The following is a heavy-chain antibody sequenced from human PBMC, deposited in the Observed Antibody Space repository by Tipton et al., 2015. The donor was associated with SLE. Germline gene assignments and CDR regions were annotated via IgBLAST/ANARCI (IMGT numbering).Heavy chain of an antibody. CDR3: ARVKTVAALDY. Sequence: GLVKPSETLSLTCTVSGTSIDSHYWAWIRQSPGKGLEWIGYLYHSGSTNYNSSLKSRVTITVDTSKAQFSLRLTSVTAADTAVYYCARVKTVAALDYWGQGILVSVSS. CDR1: GTSIDSHY. CDR2: LYHSGST. D-gene: IGHD2-21*02. V-gene: IGHV4-59*11. J-gene: IGHJ4*02.